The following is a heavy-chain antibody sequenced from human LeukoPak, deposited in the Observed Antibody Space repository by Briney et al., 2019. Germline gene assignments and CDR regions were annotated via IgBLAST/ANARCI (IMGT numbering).Heavy chain of an antibody. D-gene: IGHD4-17*01. J-gene: IGHJ6*03. CDR3: ARKYGDYATGYYYYMDV. V-gene: IGHV4-4*07. Sequence: SESLSLTCTVSGGSISSYYWSWVRQPAREGLEWIGRIYTSGSPNYHPALKSRVTMSVDTSKNQFSLKLSSVTAADTAVYDCARKYGDYATGYYYYMDVWGKGTTVTVSS. CDR2: IYTSGSP. CDR1: GGSISSYY.